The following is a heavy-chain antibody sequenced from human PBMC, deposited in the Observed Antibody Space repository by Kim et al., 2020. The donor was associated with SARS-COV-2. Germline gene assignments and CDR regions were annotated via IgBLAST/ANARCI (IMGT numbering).Heavy chain of an antibody. J-gene: IGHJ4*02. CDR1: GFPFSGYG. CDR2: ISNNVGDT. Sequence: GGSLRLSCAASGFPFSGYGMSWVRQAPGKGLQWVSTISNNVGDTYYADSVKGRFTISRDNSKNTLYLQMNSLRADDTAVYYCAKAVYSHGLFDFWCQGTLVTVSS. D-gene: IGHD3-10*01. CDR3: AKAVYSHGLFDF. V-gene: IGHV3-23*01.